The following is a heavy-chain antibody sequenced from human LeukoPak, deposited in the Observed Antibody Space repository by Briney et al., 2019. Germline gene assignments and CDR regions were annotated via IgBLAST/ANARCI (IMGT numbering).Heavy chain of an antibody. CDR3: ARIPVDTSFGIDY. CDR1: GYIFTSYW. D-gene: IGHD5-18*01. J-gene: IGHJ4*02. Sequence: GESLKISCKGSGYIFTSYWNSWVRQTPGRGVEWMGRIDPSDSYTNYSPSFQGHATISADKSISTAYLQWSSLKAADTAMYYCARIPVDTSFGIDYWGEGTLVTVSS. CDR2: IDPSDSYT. V-gene: IGHV5-10-1*01.